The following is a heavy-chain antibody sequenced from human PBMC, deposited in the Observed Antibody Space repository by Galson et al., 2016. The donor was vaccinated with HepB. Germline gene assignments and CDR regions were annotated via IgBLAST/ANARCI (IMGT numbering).Heavy chain of an antibody. Sequence: ETLSLTCTVSSASISSYDWSWIRQPPGKGLEWIGQMDYSGSTNYNPSLKSRVIVSRDMSKNQLSLRLTYVTAADTAVYYCARGESGFYEAFDIWGQGTMVTVSS. D-gene: IGHD3-3*01. V-gene: IGHV4-59*01. CDR1: SASISSYD. CDR2: MDYSGST. CDR3: ARGESGFYEAFDI. J-gene: IGHJ3*02.